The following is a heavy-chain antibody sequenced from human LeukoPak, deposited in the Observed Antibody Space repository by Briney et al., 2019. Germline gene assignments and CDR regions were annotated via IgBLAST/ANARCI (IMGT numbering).Heavy chain of an antibody. CDR3: ARGLMIAVDRGH. CDR1: GYTFTSYD. CDR2: MNPNSGNT. D-gene: IGHD3-22*01. Sequence: ASVKVSCKASGYTFTSYDINWVRQATGQGLEWMGWMNPNSGNTGYAQKFQGGVTMTRNTSISTAYMALSSLRSEDTAVYYCARGLMIAVDRGHWGQGTLVTVSS. V-gene: IGHV1-8*01. J-gene: IGHJ4*02.